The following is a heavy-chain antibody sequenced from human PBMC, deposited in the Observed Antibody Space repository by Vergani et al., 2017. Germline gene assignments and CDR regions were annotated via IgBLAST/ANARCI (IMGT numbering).Heavy chain of an antibody. Sequence: EVQLLESGGGWVQPGGSRRLSCAASGFTFSRYAMSGVRQAPGKGLEGDSGSSGRFGSTNYADSVKGRCTISRANSKNTLYLQSNSLIAECTAVNYCAKSMEYYDIRCISSFDICGEGTMVTVSS. D-gene: IGHD3-22*01. J-gene: IGHJ3*02. CDR3: AKSMEYYDIRCISSFDI. CDR1: GFTFSRYA. CDR2: SSGRFGST. V-gene: IGHV3-23*01.